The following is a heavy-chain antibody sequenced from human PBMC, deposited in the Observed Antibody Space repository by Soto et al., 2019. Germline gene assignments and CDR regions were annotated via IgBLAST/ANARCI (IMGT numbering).Heavy chain of an antibody. CDR2: ISGSGGST. J-gene: IGHJ6*02. CDR3: ARGGYCSSTSCYTYYYYGMDV. V-gene: IGHV3-23*01. Sequence: EVQLLESGGGLVQPGGSLRLSCAASGFTFSSYAMSWVRQAPGKGLEWVSAISGSGGSTYYADSVKGRFTISRDNSKNTLYLQMNSLRAEDTAVYYCARGGYCSSTSCYTYYYYGMDVWGQGTTVTVSS. CDR1: GFTFSSYA. D-gene: IGHD2-2*02.